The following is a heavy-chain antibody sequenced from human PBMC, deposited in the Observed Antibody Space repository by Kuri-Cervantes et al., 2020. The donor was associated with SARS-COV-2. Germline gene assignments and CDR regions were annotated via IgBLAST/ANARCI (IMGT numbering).Heavy chain of an antibody. Sequence: GSLRLSCTVSGDSITNYYLTWIRQPPGKGLEWIGYVSYNGATAYNPSLKSGVTMSLDTSKNQFSLRLSSVTAADTAVYYCSGRVDFSSVDYWGQGPLVTVSS. J-gene: IGHJ4*02. CDR1: GDSITNYY. V-gene: IGHV4-59*01. D-gene: IGHD3/OR15-3a*01. CDR3: SGRVDFSSVDY. CDR2: VSYNGAT.